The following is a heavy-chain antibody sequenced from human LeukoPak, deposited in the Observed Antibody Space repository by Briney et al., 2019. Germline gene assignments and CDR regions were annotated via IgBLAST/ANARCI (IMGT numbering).Heavy chain of an antibody. D-gene: IGHD4-23*01. CDR2: INHGGST. V-gene: IGHV4-34*01. Sequence: SETLSLTCAVYGGSFSGYYWTWIRQPPGKGLEWIGEINHGGSTNYNPSLKSRVTISVDTSKNQFSLKLSSVTAADTAVYYCARYLDYGGNSRVFQHWGQGTLVTVSS. CDR3: ARYLDYGGNSRVFQH. CDR1: GGSFSGYY. J-gene: IGHJ1*01.